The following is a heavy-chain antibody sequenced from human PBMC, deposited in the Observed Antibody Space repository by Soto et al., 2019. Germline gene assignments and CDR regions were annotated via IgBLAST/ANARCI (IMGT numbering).Heavy chain of an antibody. Sequence: GGSLRLSCAASGFTFSDYYMSWIRQAPGKGLEWVSYISSSGSIIYYADSVKGQFTISRDNAKNSLYLQLNSLRAEDTAVYYCARDLGYYASDGYFDYWGQGTLVTVSS. CDR3: ARDLGYYASDGYFDY. D-gene: IGHD3-22*01. V-gene: IGHV3-11*01. CDR2: ISSSGSII. CDR1: GFTFSDYY. J-gene: IGHJ4*02.